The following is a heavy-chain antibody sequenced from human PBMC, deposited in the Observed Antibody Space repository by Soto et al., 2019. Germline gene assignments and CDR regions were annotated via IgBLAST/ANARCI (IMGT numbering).Heavy chain of an antibody. V-gene: IGHV3-15*01. J-gene: IGHJ4*02. D-gene: IGHD3-3*01. Sequence: EVQLVESGGGLVMPGGSLRLSCAASGFTFTNAWMNWVRQAPGKGLEWVGRIKSKTDGGTADYAALVKGRFTISRDDSKNTLYLQMHSLKTEDTAVYYCTTDPWAIFGVGALTSRQLDYWGQGTLVTVSS. CDR2: IKSKTDGGTA. CDR1: GFTFTNAW. CDR3: TTDPWAIFGVGALTSRQLDY.